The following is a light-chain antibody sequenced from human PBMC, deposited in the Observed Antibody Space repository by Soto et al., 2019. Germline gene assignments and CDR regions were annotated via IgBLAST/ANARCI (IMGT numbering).Light chain of an antibody. CDR2: AAS. CDR1: QGIKND. CDR3: LQDYNYPRT. J-gene: IGKJ1*01. V-gene: IGKV1-6*01. Sequence: ALQMTQSPSSLSASVGDRVTITCRASQGIKNDLGWYQQKPGKAPKLLISAASNLQSGVPSRFNGSGVGSDFTLTISSLQPEDFATYYCLQDYNYPRTFGQGTRVEIK.